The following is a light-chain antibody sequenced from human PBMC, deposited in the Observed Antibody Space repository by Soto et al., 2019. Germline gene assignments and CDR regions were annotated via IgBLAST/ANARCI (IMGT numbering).Light chain of an antibody. CDR3: SAYTTRSIVV. J-gene: IGLJ2*01. CDR1: SSDVGDYKY. Sequence: QSALTQPASVSGSPGQSITISCTGTSSDVGDYKYVSWYQQHPGKAPKVMIYEVSNRPSGISDRFSGSKSGNTASLTISGLQAEDEADYYCSAYTTRSIVVFGGGTKLTVL. V-gene: IGLV2-14*01. CDR2: EVS.